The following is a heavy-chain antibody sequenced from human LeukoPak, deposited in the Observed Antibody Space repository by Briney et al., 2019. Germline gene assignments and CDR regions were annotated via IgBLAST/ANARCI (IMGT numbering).Heavy chain of an antibody. CDR3: ARVGQLLEGWFDP. Sequence: GGSLRLSCAASGFTFSSYAMNWVRQAPGKGMEWVSGISGSGGSTYYADSVKGRFTISRDNSKNTLYLQMNSLRAEDTAVYYCARVGQLLEGWFDPWGQGTLVTVSS. D-gene: IGHD2-2*01. V-gene: IGHV3-23*01. CDR2: ISGSGGST. J-gene: IGHJ5*02. CDR1: GFTFSSYA.